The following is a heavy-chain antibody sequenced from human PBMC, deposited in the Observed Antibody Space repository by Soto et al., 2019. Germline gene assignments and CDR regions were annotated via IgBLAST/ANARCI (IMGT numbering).Heavy chain of an antibody. Sequence: ASVKVSCKASGGTFSSYAISWLRQAPGQGLEWMGGIIPIFGTANYAQKFQGRVTITADKSTSTAYMELSSLRSEDTAVYYCARDLPYDFWSGDTRRYYGMVVGGQGNTVTVSS. J-gene: IGHJ6*02. CDR1: GGTFSSYA. CDR3: ARDLPYDFWSGDTRRYYGMVV. D-gene: IGHD3-3*01. CDR2: IIPIFGTA. V-gene: IGHV1-69*06.